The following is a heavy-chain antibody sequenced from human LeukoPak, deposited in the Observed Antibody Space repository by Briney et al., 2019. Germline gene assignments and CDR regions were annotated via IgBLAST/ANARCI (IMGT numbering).Heavy chain of an antibody. Sequence: ASVKVSCKASGYTFTGYYMHWVRQAPGQGLEWMGWINPNSGGTNYAQKFQGRVTMTRDTSISTAYMELSRLRSDDMAVYYCARDPSRIVVVPAAIDYWGQGTLVTVSS. V-gene: IGHV1-2*02. D-gene: IGHD2-2*01. J-gene: IGHJ4*02. CDR2: INPNSGGT. CDR3: ARDPSRIVVVPAAIDY. CDR1: GYTFTGYY.